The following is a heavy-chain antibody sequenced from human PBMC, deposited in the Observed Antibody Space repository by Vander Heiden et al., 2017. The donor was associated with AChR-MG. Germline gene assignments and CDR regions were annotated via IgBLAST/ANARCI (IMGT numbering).Heavy chain of an antibody. CDR2: ISSSGTTI. Sequence: EEQLVESGGNLVQAGGSLRLSCAGSGFIFSNYEMNWVRQAPGKGLEWVSYISSSGTTIYYADSVKGRFTISRDDAKKSLYLQMDSLRVDDTAVYYCAKQGELSRSIWTYFDLWGQGTLVTVSS. D-gene: IGHD1-7*01. CDR1: GFIFSNYE. V-gene: IGHV3-48*03. J-gene: IGHJ4*02. CDR3: AKQGELSRSIWTYFDL.